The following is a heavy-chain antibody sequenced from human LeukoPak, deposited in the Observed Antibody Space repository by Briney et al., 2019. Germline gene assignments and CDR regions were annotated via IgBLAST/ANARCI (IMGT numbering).Heavy chain of an antibody. V-gene: IGHV3-30*04. CDR3: ARNRDYGDYGTFDY. CDR2: ISYDGSNK. D-gene: IGHD4-17*01. Sequence: PGGSLRLSCAASGFTFSSYAMHWVRQAPGKGLEWVAVISYDGSNKYYADSVKGRFTISRDNSKNTLYLQMNSLRAEDTAVYYCARNRDYGDYGTFDYWGQGTLVTVSS. CDR1: GFTFSSYA. J-gene: IGHJ4*02.